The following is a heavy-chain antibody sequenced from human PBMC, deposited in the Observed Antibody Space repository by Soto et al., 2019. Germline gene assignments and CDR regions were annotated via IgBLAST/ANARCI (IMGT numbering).Heavy chain of an antibody. CDR2: IIPIFGTA. Sequence: QVQLVQSGAEVKKPGSSVKVSCKASGGTFSSYAISWVRQAPGQGLEWMGEIIPIFGTANYAQKFQGRVTITADESTSTSYKELNSLRSEDTAVYYCARDRGPSSGYYPYWFDPWGQGTLVTVSS. D-gene: IGHD3-22*01. CDR1: GGTFSSYA. J-gene: IGHJ5*02. V-gene: IGHV1-69*12. CDR3: ARDRGPSSGYYPYWFDP.